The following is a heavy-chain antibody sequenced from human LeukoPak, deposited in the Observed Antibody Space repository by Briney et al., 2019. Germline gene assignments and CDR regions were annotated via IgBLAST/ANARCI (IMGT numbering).Heavy chain of an antibody. V-gene: IGHV3-11*01. J-gene: IGHJ3*02. Sequence: SGGSLRLSCAASGFTFSDYYMSWIRQAPGKGLEWVSYISSSGSTIYYADSVKGRFTISRDNAKNSLYLQMNSLRAEDTAVYYCARDYDYVWPPDAFDIWGQGTMVTVSS. D-gene: IGHD3-16*01. CDR2: ISSSGSTI. CDR1: GFTFSDYY. CDR3: ARDYDYVWPPDAFDI.